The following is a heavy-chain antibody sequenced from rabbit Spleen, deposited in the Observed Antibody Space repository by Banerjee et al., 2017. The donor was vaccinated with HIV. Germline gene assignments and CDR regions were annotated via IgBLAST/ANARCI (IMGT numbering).Heavy chain of an antibody. CDR2: IYAGSSGSA. D-gene: IGHD2-1*01. Sequence: QQLVESGGGLVKPGASLTLTCTASGFSFSSSYYMCWVRQAPGKGLECIACIYAGSSGSAYYASWAKGRFTISKTSSTTVTLQMTSLTVADTATYFCARGSATMTMVITGYYLNLWGQGTLVTVS. J-gene: IGHJ4*01. CDR1: GFSFSSSYY. V-gene: IGHV1S40*01. CDR3: ARGSATMTMVITGYYLNL.